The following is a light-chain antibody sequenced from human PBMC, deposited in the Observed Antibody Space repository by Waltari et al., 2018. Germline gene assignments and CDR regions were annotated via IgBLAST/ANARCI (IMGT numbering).Light chain of an antibody. CDR3: YSSTDNSGI. CDR1: VLTQKY. Sequence: SYELTQPSSVSVSPGQTAKTPCPGDVLTQKYARWFQQNPGQAPVLMIYKDSERPSRIPELFSGSSSGATVTLTITGAQVEDEADYYCYSSTDNSGIFGGGTTLTVL. V-gene: IGLV3-27*01. CDR2: KDS. J-gene: IGLJ2*01.